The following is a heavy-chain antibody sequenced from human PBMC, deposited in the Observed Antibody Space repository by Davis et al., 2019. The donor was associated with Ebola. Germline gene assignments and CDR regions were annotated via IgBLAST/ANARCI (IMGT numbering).Heavy chain of an antibody. J-gene: IGHJ3*02. CDR3: ARDLAYGGNSGLAFDI. Sequence: SETLSLTCAVSGGSISSGGYSWSWIRQPPGKGLEWIGYIYHSRSTYYNPSLKSRVTISVDRSKNQFSLKLSSVTAADTAVYYCARDLAYGGNSGLAFDIWGQGTMVTVSS. CDR1: GGSISSGGYS. CDR2: IYHSRST. V-gene: IGHV4-30-2*01. D-gene: IGHD4-23*01.